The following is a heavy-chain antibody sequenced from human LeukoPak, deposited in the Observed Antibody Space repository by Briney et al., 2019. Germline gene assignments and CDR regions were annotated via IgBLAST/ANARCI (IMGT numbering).Heavy chain of an antibody. J-gene: IGHJ6*03. CDR3: ASLYSSGWSGYYYMDV. D-gene: IGHD6-19*01. Sequence: SETLSLTCAVYGGSFSGYYWSWIRQPPGKGLEWIGEINHSGSTYYNPSLKSQVTISVDTSKNHFSLKLSSVTAADTAVYYCASLYSSGWSGYYYMDVWGKGTTITVSS. CDR1: GGSFSGYY. CDR2: INHSGST. V-gene: IGHV4-34*01.